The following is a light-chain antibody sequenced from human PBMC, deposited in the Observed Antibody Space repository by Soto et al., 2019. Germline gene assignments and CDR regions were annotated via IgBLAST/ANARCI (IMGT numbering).Light chain of an antibody. CDR2: EVT. CDR3: SSYADTNNLV. V-gene: IGLV2-8*01. CDR1: GSDVASYDY. J-gene: IGLJ2*01. Sequence: QSALTQPPSASGSPGQSVTISCTGTGSDVASYDYVSWYQQHPGKAPKLIIYEVTKRPSGVPDRFSASKSGTTASLTVSGLQAEDEADYYCSSYADTNNLVFGGGTNLTVL.